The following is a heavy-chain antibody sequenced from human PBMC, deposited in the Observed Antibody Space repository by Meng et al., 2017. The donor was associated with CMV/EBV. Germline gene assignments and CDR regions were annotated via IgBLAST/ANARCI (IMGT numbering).Heavy chain of an antibody. J-gene: IGHJ4*02. V-gene: IGHV3-21*04. D-gene: IGHD1-26*01. CDR1: GFTFSSYS. Sequence: GGSLRLSCAASGFTFSSYSMNWVRQAPGKGLEWVSSISSSSSYIYYADSVKGRFTISRDNAKNSLYLQMNSLRAEDTALYYCAKVGSGSYWYYFDYWGQGTLVTVSS. CDR3: AKVGSGSYWYYFDY. CDR2: ISSSSSYI.